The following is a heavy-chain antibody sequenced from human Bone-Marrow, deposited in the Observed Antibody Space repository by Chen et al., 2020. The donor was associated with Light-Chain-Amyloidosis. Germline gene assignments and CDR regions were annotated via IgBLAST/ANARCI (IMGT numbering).Heavy chain of an antibody. CDR2: VNQYGTT. J-gene: IGHJ6*02. D-gene: IGHD6-19*01. V-gene: IGHV4-34*01. CDR3: ARGSSGWDANFYGLDV. CDR1: GGSISGYY. Sequence: QVQLQQWGAGLLKPSETLSLTCVVYGGSISGYYYGSWIRQPPGKRLEWIGEVNQYGTTNYNPSLKSRVTISVDTSKNQFSLKVSAVTAADTAVYYCARGSSGWDANFYGLDVWGQGTTVIVSS.